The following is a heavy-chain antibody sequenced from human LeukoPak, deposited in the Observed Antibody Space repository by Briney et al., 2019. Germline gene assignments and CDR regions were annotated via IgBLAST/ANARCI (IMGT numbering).Heavy chain of an antibody. CDR1: GYTFTSYD. Sequence: ASVKVSCKASGYTFTSYDINWVRQATGRGLEWMGWMNPNSGNTGYAQKFQGRVTMTRNTSISTAYMELSSLRSEDTAVYYCARGLTMIVVVPGYWGQGTLVTVSS. D-gene: IGHD3-22*01. V-gene: IGHV1-8*01. CDR3: ARGLTMIVVVPGY. J-gene: IGHJ4*02. CDR2: MNPNSGNT.